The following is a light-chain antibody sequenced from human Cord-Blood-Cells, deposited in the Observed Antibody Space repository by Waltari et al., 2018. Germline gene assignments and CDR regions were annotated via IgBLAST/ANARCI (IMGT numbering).Light chain of an antibody. Sequence: QSALTQPASVSGSPGQSITISCTGTSSDVGSYNLVSWYHQHPGKAPKLMIYEGSKRPSGVSNRFSGSKSGNTASLTISGLQAEGEADYYCCSYAGSSTWVFGGGTNLTVL. CDR3: CSYAGSSTWV. CDR1: SSDVGSYNL. J-gene: IGLJ3*02. CDR2: EGS. V-gene: IGLV2-23*01.